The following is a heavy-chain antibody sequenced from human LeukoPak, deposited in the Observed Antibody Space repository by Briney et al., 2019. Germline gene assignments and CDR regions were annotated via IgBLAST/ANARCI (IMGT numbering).Heavy chain of an antibody. CDR2: ISGSGKYI. D-gene: IGHD4-11*01. Sequence: PGGSLRLSCAASEFTFSSYNMNWVRQAPGKGLEWVSSISGSGKYIYYADSVKGRFTISRDNAKNSMYLQMNSLRAEDTAVYYCARDRYSNYGDLDYWGQGTLVTVSS. CDR3: ARDRYSNYGDLDY. J-gene: IGHJ4*02. V-gene: IGHV3-21*01. CDR1: EFTFSSYN.